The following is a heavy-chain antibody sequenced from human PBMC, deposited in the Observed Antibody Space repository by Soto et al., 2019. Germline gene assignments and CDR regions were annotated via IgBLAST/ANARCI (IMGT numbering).Heavy chain of an antibody. CDR3: ARIGPYYDFWSGYSDFDY. V-gene: IGHV1-18*01. J-gene: IGHJ4*02. D-gene: IGHD3-3*01. CDR1: GYTFTSYG. Sequence: ASVKVSCKASGYTFTSYGISWVRQAPGQGLEWMGWISAYNGNTNYAQKLRGRVTMTTDTSTSTAYMELRSLRSDDTAVYYCARIGPYYDFWSGYSDFDYWGQGTLVTVSS. CDR2: ISAYNGNT.